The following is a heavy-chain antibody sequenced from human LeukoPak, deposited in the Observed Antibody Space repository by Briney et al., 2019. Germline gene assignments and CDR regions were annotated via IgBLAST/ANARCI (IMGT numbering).Heavy chain of an antibody. CDR3: ARDRICPYTSTSCYSRFDP. Sequence: KTSETLSLTCTVSGDSISRYYWSWIRQPAGKGLEWIGRIYTSGSTNYNPSLKSRVTMSVDTSKNQFSLKLSSVTAADTAVYYCARDRICPYTSTSCYSRFDPWGQGTLVTVSS. V-gene: IGHV4-4*07. J-gene: IGHJ5*02. D-gene: IGHD2-2*02. CDR1: GDSISRYY. CDR2: IYTSGST.